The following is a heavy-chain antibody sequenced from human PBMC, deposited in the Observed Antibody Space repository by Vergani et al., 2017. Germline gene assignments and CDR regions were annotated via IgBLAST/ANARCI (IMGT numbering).Heavy chain of an antibody. J-gene: IGHJ4*02. D-gene: IGHD6-13*01. CDR3: AKAEAAVLPYYFDY. Sequence: EVQLLESGGGLVQPGGSLRLSCAASGFTFSSYAMSWVRQAPGEGLEWVSGISGSGGSTYYADSVKGRFTISRDNSTNTLYLQMNSLRAEDTAVYYCAKAEAAVLPYYFDYWGQGTLVTVSS. CDR2: ISGSGGST. V-gene: IGHV3-23*01. CDR1: GFTFSSYA.